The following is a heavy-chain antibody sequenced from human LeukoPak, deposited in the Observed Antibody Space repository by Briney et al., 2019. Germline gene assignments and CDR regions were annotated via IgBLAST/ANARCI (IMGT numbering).Heavy chain of an antibody. CDR2: IYYSGST. CDR1: GGSISSTSYY. D-gene: IGHD3-10*01. CDR3: ASTGYGSGSHDYYYYMDV. Sequence: SETLSLTCTVSGGSISSTSYYWGWIRQPPGKGLEWIGYIYYSGSTYYNPSLKSRVTISVDTSKNQFSLKLSSVTAADTAVYYCASTGYGSGSHDYYYYMDVWGKGTTVTISS. V-gene: IGHV4-39*07. J-gene: IGHJ6*03.